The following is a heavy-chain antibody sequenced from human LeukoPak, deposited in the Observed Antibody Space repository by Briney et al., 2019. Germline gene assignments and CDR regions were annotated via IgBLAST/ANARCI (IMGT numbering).Heavy chain of an antibody. CDR3: ARTDTAMASGY. J-gene: IGHJ4*02. V-gene: IGHV4-61*02. CDR1: GASISSGSYY. D-gene: IGHD5-18*01. Sequence: SETLSLTLTVLGASISSGSYYWSCIRQPAGKGLEWIGSIYTSGSTNYKPSIKSRITISVDTSKNQFSMKLSSVTAADTAVYYCARTDTAMASGYWGQGTLVTVSS. CDR2: IYTSGST.